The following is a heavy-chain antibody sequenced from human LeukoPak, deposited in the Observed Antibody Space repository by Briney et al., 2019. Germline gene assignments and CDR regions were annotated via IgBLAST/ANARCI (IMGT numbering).Heavy chain of an antibody. CDR3: ARGPRRPVVVVVAASGWFDP. CDR1: GGSISSNY. Sequence: SETLSLTCTVSGGSISSNYWSWIRQPPGKGLEWIGFIYYSGSTNYNPSLKSRVTMSVDRSKNHFSLKLSSVTVADTAVYYCARGPRRPVVVVVAASGWFDPWGQGTLVTVSS. J-gene: IGHJ5*02. CDR2: IYYSGST. D-gene: IGHD2-15*01. V-gene: IGHV4-59*12.